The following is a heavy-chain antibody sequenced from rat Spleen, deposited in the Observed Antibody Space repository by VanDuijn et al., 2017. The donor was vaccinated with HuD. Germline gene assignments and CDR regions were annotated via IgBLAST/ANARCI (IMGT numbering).Heavy chain of an antibody. V-gene: IGHV5-29*01. Sequence: EVQLVESGGGLVQPGRSLKLSCAASGFTFSDYYMAWVRQAPTKGLEWVATISSDGRRNYYRDSVKGRFTISRDNAKSTLYLQMDSLRSEDTATYYCATLTTLGWFAYWGQGTLVTVSS. CDR1: GFTFSDYY. D-gene: IGHD1-4*01. CDR3: ATLTTLGWFAY. CDR2: ISSDGRRN. J-gene: IGHJ3*01.